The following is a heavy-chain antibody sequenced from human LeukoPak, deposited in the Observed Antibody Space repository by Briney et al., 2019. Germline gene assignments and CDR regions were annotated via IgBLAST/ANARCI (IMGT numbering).Heavy chain of an antibody. Sequence: PGGSLRLSRAASGFTFSSYAMSWVRQAPGKGLEWVSTIRGSGGGTYYADSVKGRFTISRDNSKNTLYLQMNSLRDEDTALYYCAKAGIGVVGYFDYWGQGTLVTVSS. CDR2: IRGSGGGT. J-gene: IGHJ4*02. CDR1: GFTFSSYA. D-gene: IGHD6-19*01. CDR3: AKAGIGVVGYFDY. V-gene: IGHV3-23*01.